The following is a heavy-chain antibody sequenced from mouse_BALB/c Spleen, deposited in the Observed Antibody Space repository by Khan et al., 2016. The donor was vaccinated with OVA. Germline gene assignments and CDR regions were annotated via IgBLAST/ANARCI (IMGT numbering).Heavy chain of an antibody. D-gene: IGHD1-1*01. V-gene: IGHV5-6*01. Sequence: EVELVESGGDLVKPGGSLKLSCAASGFTFSTYAMSWVRQTPDKRLGWVATISTGGDYIYYPDSVKGRFTISRDNVKNTLYLQMSSLRSEDTAMYYCARHNYGPFAYWGQGTLVTVSA. CDR3: ARHNYGPFAY. CDR1: GFTFSTYA. J-gene: IGHJ3*01. CDR2: ISTGGDYI.